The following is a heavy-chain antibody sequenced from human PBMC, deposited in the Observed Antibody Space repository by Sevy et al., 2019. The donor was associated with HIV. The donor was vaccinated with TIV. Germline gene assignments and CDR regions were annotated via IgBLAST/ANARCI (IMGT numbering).Heavy chain of an antibody. CDR2: ISSSSSYI. Sequence: GGSLRLSCAASGFTFSSYSMNWVRQAPGKGLEWVSSISSSSSYIYYADSVTGRFTISRDNAKNSLYLQMNSLRAEDTAVYYCARTVIAAAGIGAFDIWGQGTMVTVSS. CDR1: GFTFSSYS. J-gene: IGHJ3*02. CDR3: ARTVIAAAGIGAFDI. D-gene: IGHD6-13*01. V-gene: IGHV3-21*01.